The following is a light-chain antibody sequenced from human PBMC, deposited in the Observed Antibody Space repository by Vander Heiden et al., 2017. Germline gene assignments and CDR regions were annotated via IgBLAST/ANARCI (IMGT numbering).Light chain of an antibody. V-gene: IGLV1-40*01. CDR3: QSYDSSLSGL. CDR2: GNS. CDR1: SNIGAGYD. J-gene: IGLJ2*01. Sequence: QSVLTQPPSVSGAPGQRVTISCTGSSNIGAGYDVHWYQQLPGTAPKLLIYGNSNRPSGVPDRFSGSKSGTSASLAITGLQAEDEADYYCQSYDSSLSGLFGGGTKLTVL.